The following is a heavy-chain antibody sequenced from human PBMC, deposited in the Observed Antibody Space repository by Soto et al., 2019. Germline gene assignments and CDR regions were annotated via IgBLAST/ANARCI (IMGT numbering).Heavy chain of an antibody. CDR2: LNPYSGAT. CDR1: GYPFNDNH. V-gene: IGHV1-2*02. CDR3: ATAKRGTGSLLSA. J-gene: IGHJ5*01. D-gene: IGHD3-10*01. Sequence: QVQLVQSGAELRKPGASVKVSCKASGYPFNDNHIHWVRQAPGQGLEWMGWLNPYSGATTYGANYKGRITLTRDTSLSPSCMELIGLRSDDTAGYYGATAKRGTGSLLSAWGQGTLVTVSS.